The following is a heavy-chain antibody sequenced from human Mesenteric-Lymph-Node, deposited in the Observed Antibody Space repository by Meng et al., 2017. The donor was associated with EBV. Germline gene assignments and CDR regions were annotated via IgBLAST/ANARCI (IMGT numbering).Heavy chain of an antibody. V-gene: IGHV4-61*01. CDR3: ARLDRGELLRGLVY. J-gene: IGHJ4*02. CDR2: IYYSGST. Sequence: QVQLQESGPGLVKPSETLSLTCTVPDGSVSSGSYYWSWIRQPPGKGLEWIGYIYYSGSTNYNPSLKSRVTISVDTSKNQFSLKLSSVTAADTAVYYCARLDRGELLRGLVYWGQGTLVTVSS. D-gene: IGHD1-26*01. CDR1: DGSVSSGSYY.